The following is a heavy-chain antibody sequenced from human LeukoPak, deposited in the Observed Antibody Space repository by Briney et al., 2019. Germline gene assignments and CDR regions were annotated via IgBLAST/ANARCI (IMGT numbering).Heavy chain of an antibody. CDR2: IYPGDSNT. J-gene: IGHJ4*02. CDR3: ARRITSGWYLDY. Sequence: GESLKISCKVSGYTFIDYWIAWVRQMPGKGLEWMGFIYPGDSNTRYSPSFQGQVTVSADKSIGTAYLQWSSLKASDTAVYYCARRITSGWYLDYWGQGTLVTVSS. D-gene: IGHD6-19*01. CDR1: GYTFIDYW. V-gene: IGHV5-51*01.